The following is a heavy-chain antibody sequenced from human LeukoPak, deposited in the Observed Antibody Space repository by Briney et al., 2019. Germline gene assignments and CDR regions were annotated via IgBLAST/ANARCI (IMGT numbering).Heavy chain of an antibody. D-gene: IGHD6-19*01. CDR1: GGSISGYY. CDR3: ARRGQWLVRRGGGKYFDY. J-gene: IGHJ4*02. CDR2: INHSGST. V-gene: IGHV4-34*01. Sequence: SETLSLTCTVSGGSISGYYWSWIRQPPGKGLEWIGEINHSGSTNYNPSLKSRVTISVDTSKNQFSLKLSSVTAADTAVYYCARRGQWLVRRGGGKYFDYWGQGTLVTVSS.